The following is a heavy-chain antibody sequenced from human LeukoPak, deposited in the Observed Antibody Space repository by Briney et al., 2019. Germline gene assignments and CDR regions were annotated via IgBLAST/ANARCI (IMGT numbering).Heavy chain of an antibody. CDR3: AREGRYTRRPNDY. D-gene: IGHD1-26*01. J-gene: IGHJ4*02. Sequence: PGGSLRLSCAASGFTFSSYWMSWVRQAPGKGLEWVANIKQDGSEKYYVDSVKGRFTISRDNAKNSLYLQMNSLRAEDTAVYYCAREGRYTRRPNDYWGQGTLVTVSS. V-gene: IGHV3-7*03. CDR1: GFTFSSYW. CDR2: IKQDGSEK.